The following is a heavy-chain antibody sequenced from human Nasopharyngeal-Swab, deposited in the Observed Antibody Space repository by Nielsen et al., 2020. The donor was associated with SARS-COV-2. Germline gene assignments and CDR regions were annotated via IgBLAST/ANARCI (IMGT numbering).Heavy chain of an antibody. J-gene: IGHJ4*02. CDR1: GFTFSNYW. Sequence: SCAASGFTFSNYWMSWVRQAPGKGLEWVASIKQDGSEKYYVDSVKGRFTISRDNSKNTLYLQMNSLRAEDTAVYYCAKENDIVVVPAAMSYWGQGTLVTVSS. V-gene: IGHV3-7*03. D-gene: IGHD2-2*01. CDR3: AKENDIVVVPAAMSY. CDR2: IKQDGSEK.